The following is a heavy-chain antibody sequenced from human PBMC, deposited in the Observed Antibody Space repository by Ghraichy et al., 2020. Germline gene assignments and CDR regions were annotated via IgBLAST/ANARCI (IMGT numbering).Heavy chain of an antibody. D-gene: IGHD1-7*01. Sequence: GGSLRLSCVVSGFTFTNSWMSWVRQAPGKGLEWVGQVSQDGSETHYMDSVKGRFTISRDNAKNSLFLQMNSLRAEDTAVYYCARDWTGTTFDYWGQGTLVTVSS. J-gene: IGHJ4*02. CDR1: GFTFTNSW. V-gene: IGHV3-7*01. CDR2: VSQDGSET. CDR3: ARDWTGTTFDY.